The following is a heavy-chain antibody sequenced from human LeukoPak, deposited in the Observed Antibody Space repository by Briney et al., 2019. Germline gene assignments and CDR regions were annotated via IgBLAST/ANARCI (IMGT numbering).Heavy chain of an antibody. Sequence: ASVKASCKASGGTFSSYAISWVRQAPGQGLEWMGRINPNSGGTNYAQKFQGRVTMTRDTSISTAYMELSRLRSDDTAVYYCARSTTVTPFDYWGQGTLVTVSS. CDR1: GGTFSSYA. CDR3: ARSTTVTPFDY. D-gene: IGHD4-17*01. V-gene: IGHV1-2*06. CDR2: INPNSGGT. J-gene: IGHJ4*02.